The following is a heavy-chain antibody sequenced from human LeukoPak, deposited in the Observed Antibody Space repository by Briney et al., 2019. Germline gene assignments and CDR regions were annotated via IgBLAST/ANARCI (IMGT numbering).Heavy chain of an antibody. J-gene: IGHJ4*02. CDR2: IRYDESDK. D-gene: IGHD3-10*01. CDR3: ATHYYASGNYSNPIFY. V-gene: IGHV3-30*02. Sequence: GGSLRLSCAASGFTFSRYGMHWVRQAPGKGLEWVAFIRYDESDKKYKDSVKGRFTVSKDNSKNTLSLQMHSLRVEDTAVYYCATHYYASGNYSNPIFYWGQGALVTVSS. CDR1: GFTFSRYG.